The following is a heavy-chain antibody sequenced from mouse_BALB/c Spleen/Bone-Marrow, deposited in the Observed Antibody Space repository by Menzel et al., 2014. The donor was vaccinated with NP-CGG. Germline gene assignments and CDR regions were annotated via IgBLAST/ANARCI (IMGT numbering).Heavy chain of an antibody. Sequence: EVKLQESGGGLVQPGGSLKLSCAASGFDFSRYWMSWVRQAPGKGLEWIGEINPDSSTINYTPSLKDKFIISRDNAKNTLYLQMSKVRSEDTALYYCAREGDGSYWYFDAWGAGTTVTVSS. D-gene: IGHD2-3*01. CDR1: GFDFSRYW. J-gene: IGHJ1*01. CDR3: AREGDGSYWYFDA. CDR2: INPDSSTI. V-gene: IGHV4-1*02.